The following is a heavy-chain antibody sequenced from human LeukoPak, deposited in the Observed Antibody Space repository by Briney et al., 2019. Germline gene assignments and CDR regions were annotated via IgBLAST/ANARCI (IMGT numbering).Heavy chain of an antibody. D-gene: IGHD6-13*01. V-gene: IGHV4-39*07. CDR1: GGSISSSSYY. CDR3: ARDLNPWGIAAAYDAFDI. J-gene: IGHJ3*02. CDR2: IYYSGST. Sequence: SETLSLTCTVSGGSISSSSYYWGWIRQPPGKGLEWIGSIYYSGSTYYNPSLKSRVTISVDTSKNQFSLKLSSVTAADTAVYYCARDLNPWGIAAAYDAFDIWGQGTMVTVSS.